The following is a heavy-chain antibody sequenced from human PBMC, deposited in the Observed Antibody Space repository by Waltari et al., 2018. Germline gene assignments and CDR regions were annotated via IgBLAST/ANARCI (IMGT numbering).Heavy chain of an antibody. CDR3: ARLVGELPGGWFDP. Sequence: QVQLQESGPGLVKPSETLSLTCAVAGYSISSGYYWGWLRQPPGKGLEWIGSIYHSGSTYYNPSLKSRVTISVDTSKNQFSLKLSSVTAADTAVYYCARLVGELPGGWFDPWGQGTLVTVSS. CDR2: IYHSGST. CDR1: GYSISSGYY. V-gene: IGHV4-38-2*01. J-gene: IGHJ5*02. D-gene: IGHD3-16*01.